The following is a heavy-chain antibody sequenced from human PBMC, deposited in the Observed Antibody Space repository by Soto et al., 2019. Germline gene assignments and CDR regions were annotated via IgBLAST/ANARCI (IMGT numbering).Heavy chain of an antibody. V-gene: IGHV3-66*01. D-gene: IGHD6-6*01. Sequence: GGSLRLSCAASGFTVSSNYMSWVRQAPGKGLEWVSLIFRDDNTYYADSVKGRFTISRDNSKNTLYLQMNSLRAEDTAVYYCARVPSRCRSSNDDFDYWGQGTLVTVSS. CDR2: IFRDDNT. CDR1: GFTVSSNY. CDR3: ARVPSRCRSSNDDFDY. J-gene: IGHJ4*02.